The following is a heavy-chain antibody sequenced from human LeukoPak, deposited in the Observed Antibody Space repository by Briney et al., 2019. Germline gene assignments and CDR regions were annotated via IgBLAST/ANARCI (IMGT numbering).Heavy chain of an antibody. CDR2: IYYSGST. CDR1: GGSISSYY. D-gene: IGHD3-22*01. J-gene: IGHJ4*02. CDR3: ARVGYYDSSGFDY. Sequence: SETLSLTCTVSGGSISSYYWSWIRQPPGKGLEWIGYIYYSGSTNYNPSLKSRVTISVDTSKNQFSLKLSSVTAADTAVYYCARVGYYDSSGFDYWGQGTLVTVSS. V-gene: IGHV4-59*01.